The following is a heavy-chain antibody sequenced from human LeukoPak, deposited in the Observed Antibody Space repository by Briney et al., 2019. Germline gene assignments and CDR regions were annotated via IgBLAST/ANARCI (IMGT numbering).Heavy chain of an antibody. D-gene: IGHD2-21*02. Sequence: SETLSLTCTVSGDSISSSSYYWGWLAQSQGREWDWFVSIYYTGSTYYNPSLKSRVTISIDMSKSQFSLKLNSVTAADTAMYSCARLLCGGGDCPSYFDYWAQGILVTVSS. V-gene: IGHV4-39*01. CDR1: GDSISSSSYY. CDR2: IYYTGST. CDR3: ARLLCGGGDCPSYFDY. J-gene: IGHJ4*02.